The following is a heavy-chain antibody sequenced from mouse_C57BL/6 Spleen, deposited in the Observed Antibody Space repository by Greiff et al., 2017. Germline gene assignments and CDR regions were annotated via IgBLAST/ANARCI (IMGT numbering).Heavy chain of an antibody. CDR2: ISDGGSYT. CDR3: ARRPHYYGSRGLFDY. Sequence: EVKVVESGGGLVKPGGSLKLSCAASGFTFSSYAMSWVRQTPEKRLEWVATISDGGSYTYYPDNVKGRFTISRDNAKNNLYLQMTSLRSEDTAMYYCARRPHYYGSRGLFDYWGQGTTLTVSS. CDR1: GFTFSSYA. D-gene: IGHD1-1*01. J-gene: IGHJ2*01. V-gene: IGHV5-4*03.